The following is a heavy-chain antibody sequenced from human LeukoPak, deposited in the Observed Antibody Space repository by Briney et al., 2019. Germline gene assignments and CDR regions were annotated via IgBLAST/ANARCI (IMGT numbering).Heavy chain of an antibody. CDR1: GYTFTSYA. CDR3: ARGSLYCSSTSCPPYYYYGMDV. J-gene: IGHJ6*02. V-gene: IGHV7-4-1*02. Sequence: ASVKVSCKASGYTFTSYAMNWVRQAPGQGLEWMGWINTNTGNPTYAQGFTGRFVFSLDTSVSTAYLQISSLKAEDTAVYYCARGSLYCSSTSCPPYYYYGMDVWGQGTTVTVSS. CDR2: INTNTGNP. D-gene: IGHD2-2*01.